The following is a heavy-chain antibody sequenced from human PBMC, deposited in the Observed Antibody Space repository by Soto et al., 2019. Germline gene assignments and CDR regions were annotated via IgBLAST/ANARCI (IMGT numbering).Heavy chain of an antibody. D-gene: IGHD3-10*01. CDR2: ISAYSGNA. Sequence: QAQLVQSGAEVKKPGASVKVSCKASGFSFTSYGFSWVRQAPGQGLELMGGISAYSGNAKYEEKIQDRVTMTTDTATSTVYMEVRRLRSDDTAVYYCARRGSATFYEAFEIWGQGTMVTVSS. V-gene: IGHV1-18*04. CDR1: GFSFTSYG. J-gene: IGHJ3*02. CDR3: ARRGSATFYEAFEI.